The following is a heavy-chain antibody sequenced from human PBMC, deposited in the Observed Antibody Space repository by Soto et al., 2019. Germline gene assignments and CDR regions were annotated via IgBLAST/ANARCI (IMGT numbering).Heavy chain of an antibody. CDR3: ARLEGKVYYRVAFDI. J-gene: IGHJ3*02. CDR1: GYTFTGYY. CDR2: INPNSGGT. V-gene: IGHV1-2*04. D-gene: IGHD3-22*01. Sequence: QVQLVQSGAEVKKPGASVKVSCKASGYTFTGYYMHWVRQAPGQGLEWMGWINPNSGGTNYAQKFQGWVTMTGDRSISRAYMELSGLSFDERAVYYCARLEGKVYYRVAFDIWGQGTMGTFS.